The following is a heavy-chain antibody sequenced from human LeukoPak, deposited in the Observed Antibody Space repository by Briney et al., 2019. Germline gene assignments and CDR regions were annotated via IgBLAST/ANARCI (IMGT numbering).Heavy chain of an antibody. CDR2: IIPIFGTA. V-gene: IGHV1-69*06. Sequence: SVKVSCKASGGTVSSYAISWVRPAPGQGLEWMGGIIPIFGTANYAQKFQGRVTMTEDTSTDTAYMELSSLRSEDTAVYYCATAAWNDYVWGSYPYDAFDIWGQGTMVTVSS. J-gene: IGHJ3*02. CDR3: ATAAWNDYVWGSYPYDAFDI. D-gene: IGHD3-16*02. CDR1: GGTVSSYA.